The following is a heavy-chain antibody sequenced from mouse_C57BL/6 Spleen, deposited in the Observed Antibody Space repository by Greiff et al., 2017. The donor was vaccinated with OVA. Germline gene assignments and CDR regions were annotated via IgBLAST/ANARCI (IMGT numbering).Heavy chain of an antibody. CDR2: IDPETGGT. V-gene: IGHV1-15*01. J-gene: IGHJ2*01. D-gene: IGHD2-14*01. CDR1: GYTFTDYE. CDR3: TRGYYRD. Sequence: VQLQQSGAELVRPGASVTLSCKASGYTFTDYEMHWVKQTPVHGLEWIGAIDPETGGTAYNQKFKGKAILTADKASSTAYMELRSLTSEDSAVYCGTRGYYRDWGQGTTLTVSS.